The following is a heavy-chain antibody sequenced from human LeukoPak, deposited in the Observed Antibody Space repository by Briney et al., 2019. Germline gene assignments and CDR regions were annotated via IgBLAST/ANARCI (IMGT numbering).Heavy chain of an antibody. Sequence: SQTLSLTCAISGDSVSSNSAAWNWIRQSPSRGLEWLGRTYYRSKWYNDYAVSVKSRITINPDTSKNQFSLQLNSVTPEDTAVYYCAIGWWFGDSIGFDYWGQGTLVTVSS. CDR2: TYYRSKWYN. CDR1: GDSVSSNSAA. CDR3: AIGWWFGDSIGFDY. V-gene: IGHV6-1*01. J-gene: IGHJ4*02. D-gene: IGHD3-10*01.